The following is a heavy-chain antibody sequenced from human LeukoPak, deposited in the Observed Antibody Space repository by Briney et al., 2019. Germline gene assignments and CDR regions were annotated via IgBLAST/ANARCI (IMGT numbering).Heavy chain of an antibody. D-gene: IGHD5/OR15-5a*01. CDR2: IYYSGST. J-gene: IGHJ6*02. CDR1: GGSISSSSYY. V-gene: IGHV4-39*01. Sequence: SETLSLTCTVSGGSISSSSYYWGWIRQPPGKGLEWIGSIYYSGSTYYNPSLKSRVTISVDTSKNQFSLKLSSVTAADTAVYYCARRFSSTIGYYYGMDVWGQGTTVTVSS. CDR3: ARRFSSTIGYYYGMDV.